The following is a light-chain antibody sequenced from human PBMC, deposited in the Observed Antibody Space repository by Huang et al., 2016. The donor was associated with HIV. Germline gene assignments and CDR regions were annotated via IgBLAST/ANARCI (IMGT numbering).Light chain of an antibody. Sequence: ETVMTQSPVTLSVSPGERATLSCRASQSVSSNLAWSQQKPGQAPRLLIYGASTRATGIPARVSGSGSGTEFTLTISSLQSEDSAVYYCQQYNNWPPRATFGGGTKVEIK. J-gene: IGKJ4*01. CDR1: QSVSSN. CDR3: QQYNNWPPRAT. CDR2: GAS. V-gene: IGKV3D-15*01.